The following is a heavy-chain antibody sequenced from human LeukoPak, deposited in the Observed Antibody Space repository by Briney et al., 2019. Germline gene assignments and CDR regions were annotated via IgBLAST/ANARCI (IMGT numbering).Heavy chain of an antibody. J-gene: IGHJ4*02. CDR2: INPSGGST. Sequence: ASVKVSCKASGYTFSNYYMHWVRQAPGQGLEWMGIINPSGGSTSYAQKFQDRVTMARDTSTSIVYMNLSSLRSEDTAVYYCARGGSSLPFDYWGQGTLVTVSS. D-gene: IGHD2-15*01. CDR3: ARGGSSLPFDY. CDR1: GYTFSNYY. V-gene: IGHV1-46*01.